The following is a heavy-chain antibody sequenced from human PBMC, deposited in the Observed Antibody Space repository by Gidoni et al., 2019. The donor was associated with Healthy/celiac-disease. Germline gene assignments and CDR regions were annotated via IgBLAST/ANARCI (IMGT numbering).Heavy chain of an antibody. CDR2: ISSSSSTI. Sequence: EVQLVESGGGLVQPGGSLRLSCAASGFTFSSYSMNWVRQAPGKGLEWVSYISSSSSTIYYADSVKGRFTISRDNAKNSLYLQMNSLRDEDTAVYYCARDPLNNYYYGMDVWGQGTTVTVSS. CDR3: ARDPLNNYYYGMDV. J-gene: IGHJ6*02. V-gene: IGHV3-48*02. CDR1: GFTFSSYS.